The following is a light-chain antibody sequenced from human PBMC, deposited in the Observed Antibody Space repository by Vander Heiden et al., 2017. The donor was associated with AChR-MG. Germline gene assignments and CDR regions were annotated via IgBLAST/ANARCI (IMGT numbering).Light chain of an antibody. J-gene: IGKJ1*01. CDR2: GVS. CDR1: LTIVDNS. V-gene: IGKV3-20*01. Sequence: EIVLTPSSAILSLSPGERATLSCRASLTIVDNSLAWFQQTPGQAPRLLMFGVSRRATGVPDRFIASGSGTDFTLSITRVEPEDFAVYFCQQYASLPWTFGRGTKLEIK. CDR3: QQYASLPWT.